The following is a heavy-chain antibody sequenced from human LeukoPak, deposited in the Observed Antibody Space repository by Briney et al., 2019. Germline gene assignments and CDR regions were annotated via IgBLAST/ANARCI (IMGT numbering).Heavy chain of an antibody. D-gene: IGHD3-3*01. V-gene: IGHV3-23*01. Sequence: PGGSLRLSCAASGFTFSTYAMTWFRQAPGKGLEWVSAVLGSGTATYYADSVKGRFTISRDNSNNRLYLQMNSLRAEDTAIYYCVKTSRRDSTYDSPFAYWGQGTVVTVSS. CDR3: VKTSRRDSTYDSPFAY. CDR2: VLGSGTAT. CDR1: GFTFSTYA. J-gene: IGHJ4*02.